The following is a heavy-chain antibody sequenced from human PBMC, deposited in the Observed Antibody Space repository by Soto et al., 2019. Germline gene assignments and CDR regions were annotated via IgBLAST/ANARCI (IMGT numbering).Heavy chain of an antibody. CDR3: ARMATFGSLNWFDP. Sequence: ASVKVSCKASGYSFTNNDVTWVRQATGQGLEWMGCMNPGSGDTGYAQKFQGRVTMTRDISIATAYMELSSLRSDDTAIYYCARMATFGSLNWFDPWGQGTLVTVSS. CDR1: GYSFTNND. D-gene: IGHD3-16*01. J-gene: IGHJ5*02. V-gene: IGHV1-8*01. CDR2: MNPGSGDT.